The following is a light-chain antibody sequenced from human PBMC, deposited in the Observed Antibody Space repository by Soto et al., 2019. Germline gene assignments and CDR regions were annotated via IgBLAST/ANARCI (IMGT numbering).Light chain of an antibody. CDR1: SSDVGAYNY. CDR2: DVS. CDR3: ISYTSSNTGV. V-gene: IGLV2-14*01. Sequence: QSALTQPASVSGSPGQSISISCTGTSSDVGAYNYVSRYQQHPGKAPKLMIYDVSSRPSGVSNRFSGSKSGNTASLTISGLQAEDEADYYCISYTSSNTGVFGGGTKLTVL. J-gene: IGLJ3*02.